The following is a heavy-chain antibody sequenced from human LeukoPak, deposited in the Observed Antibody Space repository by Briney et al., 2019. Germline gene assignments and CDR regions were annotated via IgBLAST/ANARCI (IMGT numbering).Heavy chain of an antibody. D-gene: IGHD2-2*01. CDR1: GFTFSSYG. V-gene: IGHV3-30*02. CDR3: ARELVVPAATGGWFDP. Sequence: PGGSLRLSCAASGFTFSSYGMHWVRQAPGKGLEWVAFIRYDGSNKYYADSVKGRFTISRDNSKNTLYLQMNSLRAEDTAVYYCARELVVPAATGGWFDPWGQGTLVTVSS. CDR2: IRYDGSNK. J-gene: IGHJ5*02.